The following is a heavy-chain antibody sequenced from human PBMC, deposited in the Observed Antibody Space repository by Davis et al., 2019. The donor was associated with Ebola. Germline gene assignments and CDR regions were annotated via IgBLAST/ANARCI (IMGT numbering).Heavy chain of an antibody. CDR1: GCTLDDYA. V-gene: IGHV4-34*11. D-gene: IGHD6-6*01. Sequence: ESLKISCAVSGCTLDDYAMHWVRQPPGKGLEWIGSIYYDGRTYYRSSLEGRVTILLDTSKNQFSLKLRSVTAADTAVYFCARLSGLFSSSSGALYFDLWGRGTLVSVSS. CDR2: IYYDGRT. CDR3: ARLSGLFSSSSGALYFDL. J-gene: IGHJ2*01.